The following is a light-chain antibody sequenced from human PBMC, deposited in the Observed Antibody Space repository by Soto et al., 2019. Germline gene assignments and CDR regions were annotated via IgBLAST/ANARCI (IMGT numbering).Light chain of an antibody. CDR2: LDN. CDR3: QAWDSTTEHVV. V-gene: IGLV3-1*01. Sequence: SYELIQPPSVSVSPGQTASISCSGDNLGETYVCWYQQKPGQSPMLVIYLDNKRPSGIPERFSGSNSGSTATLTISGTQALDEADYYCQAWDSTTEHVVFGGGTQLTVL. CDR1: NLGETY. J-gene: IGLJ2*01.